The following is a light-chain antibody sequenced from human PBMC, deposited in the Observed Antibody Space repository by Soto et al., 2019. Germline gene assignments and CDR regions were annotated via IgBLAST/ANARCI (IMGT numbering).Light chain of an antibody. CDR3: SSYTSSIFYV. V-gene: IGLV2-14*01. J-gene: IGLJ1*01. Sequence: ALTQPASVSGSPGQSITISCTGTSSVVGGYNYVSWYQQHPGKAPKLMIYDVSNRPSGVSNRFSGSKSGNTASLTISGLQAEDEADYYCSSYTSSIFYVFGTGTKVTVL. CDR1: SSVVGGYNY. CDR2: DVS.